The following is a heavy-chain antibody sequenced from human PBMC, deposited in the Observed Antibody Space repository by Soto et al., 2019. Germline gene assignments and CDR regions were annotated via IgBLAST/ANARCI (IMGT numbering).Heavy chain of an antibody. V-gene: IGHV4-34*01. CDR3: ARGLKKYCSGGSCTGGYYYYMDV. CDR2: INHSGST. D-gene: IGHD2-15*01. CDR1: GGSFSGYY. Sequence: SETLSLTCAVYGGSFSGYYWSWIRQPPGKGLEWIGEINHSGSTNYNPSLKSRVTISVDTSKNQFSLKLSSVTAADTAVYYCARGLKKYCSGGSCTGGYYYYMDVWGKGTTVTVSS. J-gene: IGHJ6*03.